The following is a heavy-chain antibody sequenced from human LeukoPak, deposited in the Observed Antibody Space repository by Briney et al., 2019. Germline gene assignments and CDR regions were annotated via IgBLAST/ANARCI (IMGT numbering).Heavy chain of an antibody. CDR3: AKGGRAAHYFDY. Sequence: GGSLRLCSAASGFTFSSYAMSWVRQAPGKGLEWVSAISGSGGSTYYADSVKGRFTISRDNSKNTLYLQMNSLRAEDTAVYYCAKGGRAAHYFDYWGQGTLVTVSS. CDR1: GFTFSSYA. V-gene: IGHV3-23*01. CDR2: ISGSGGST. J-gene: IGHJ4*02. D-gene: IGHD2-15*01.